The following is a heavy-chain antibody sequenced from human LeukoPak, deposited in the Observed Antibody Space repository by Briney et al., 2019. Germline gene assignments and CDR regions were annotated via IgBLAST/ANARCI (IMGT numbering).Heavy chain of an antibody. CDR3: ALGDDWLGPFVFDY. Sequence: GGSLRLSCAAPGFTFSSYWMHWVRQAPGKGLVWVSRINSDGSSTSYADSVKGRFTTSRDNAKNTLYLQMNSLRAEDTAVYYCALGDDWLGPFVFDYWGQGTLVTVSS. CDR1: GFTFSSYW. D-gene: IGHD3-9*01. CDR2: INSDGSST. V-gene: IGHV3-74*01. J-gene: IGHJ4*02.